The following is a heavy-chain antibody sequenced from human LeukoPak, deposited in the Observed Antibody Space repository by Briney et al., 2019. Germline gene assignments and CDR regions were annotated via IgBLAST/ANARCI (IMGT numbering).Heavy chain of an antibody. Sequence: GGSLRLSCPASGFTFSTYWMHWVRQAPGKGLVWVARIKSDGSSTSYADSVKGRFTISRDNSKNTLYLQMDSLRAEDTAVYYCARDSHSSGLFDYWGQGTLVTVSS. D-gene: IGHD6-19*01. CDR1: GFTFSTYW. CDR2: IKSDGSST. CDR3: ARDSHSSGLFDY. V-gene: IGHV3-74*01. J-gene: IGHJ4*02.